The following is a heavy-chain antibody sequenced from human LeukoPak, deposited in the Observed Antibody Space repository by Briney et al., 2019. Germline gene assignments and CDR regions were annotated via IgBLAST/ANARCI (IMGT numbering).Heavy chain of an antibody. CDR3: ARESDYDGFDY. J-gene: IGHJ4*02. CDR2: ISGSGGST. Sequence: GGSLRLSCAASGFTFSSYAMSWVRQAPGKGLEWVSAISGSGGSTYYADSVKGRFTISRDNSKNTLYLQMNSLRADDTAVYSCARESDYDGFDYWGQGTLVTVSS. V-gene: IGHV3-23*01. D-gene: IGHD3-22*01. CDR1: GFTFSSYA.